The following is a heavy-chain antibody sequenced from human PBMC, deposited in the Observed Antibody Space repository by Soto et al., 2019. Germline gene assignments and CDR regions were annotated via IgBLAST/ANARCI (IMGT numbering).Heavy chain of an antibody. CDR2: INNDGSTT. J-gene: IGHJ6*02. V-gene: IGHV3-74*01. Sequence: VGSLRLSCAASGFPFSTYWMHWVRQAPGKGPVWVSRINNDGSTTRYADSVKGRFTISRDNAKNTLYLQMNSLRAEDTAVYYCASQGLYYYYGLDVWGQGTTVTVSS. CDR1: GFPFSTYW. CDR3: ASQGLYYYYGLDV.